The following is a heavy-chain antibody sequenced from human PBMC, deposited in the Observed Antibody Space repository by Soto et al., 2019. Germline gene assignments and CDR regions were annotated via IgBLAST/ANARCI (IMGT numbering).Heavy chain of an antibody. Sequence: QVQLVQSGAEVKKPGASVKVSCKASGYTFTSYGITWVRQAPGQGLEWMGWISAYNGNTNYAQKLQGRVTMTTDTPPSTAYMAMRSLRSDDTAVYYGARDGGYGSGSHWGQGTLVIVSS. CDR3: ARDGGYGSGSH. CDR1: GYTFTSYG. CDR2: ISAYNGNT. J-gene: IGHJ4*02. V-gene: IGHV1-18*01. D-gene: IGHD3-10*01.